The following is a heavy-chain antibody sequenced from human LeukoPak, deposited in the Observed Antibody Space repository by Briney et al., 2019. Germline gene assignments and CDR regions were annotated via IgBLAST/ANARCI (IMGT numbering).Heavy chain of an antibody. V-gene: IGHV4-4*07. CDR1: GGSISSYY. CDR2: IYTSGST. J-gene: IGHJ4*02. Sequence: SETLSLTCTVSGGSISSYYWSWVRQPAGKGLEWIGRIYTSGSTNYNPSLKSRVTMSEETSKNQFSLKLSCVTAADTAVYYCARDGGSSWSFDYWGQGTLVTVSS. CDR3: ARDGGSSWSFDY. D-gene: IGHD6-13*01.